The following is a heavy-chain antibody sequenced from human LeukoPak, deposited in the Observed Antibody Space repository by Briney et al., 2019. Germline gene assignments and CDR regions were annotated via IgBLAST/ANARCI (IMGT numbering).Heavy chain of an antibody. CDR2: IHGSGIS. V-gene: IGHV4-4*07. J-gene: IGHJ5*02. Sequence: PSETLSLTCSVSGGSMSSYYWTWIRQPAGKGLEWIGRIHGSGISNYNPFLKSRVTMSLDTSKNEFSLKVASVTAADTAVYYCSRGHNWNDWFDAWGQGTLVTVSS. CDR3: SRGHNWNDWFDA. CDR1: GGSMSSYY. D-gene: IGHD1-20*01.